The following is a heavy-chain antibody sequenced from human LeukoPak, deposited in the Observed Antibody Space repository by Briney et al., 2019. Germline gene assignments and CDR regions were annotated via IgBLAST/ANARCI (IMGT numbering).Heavy chain of an antibody. V-gene: IGHV1-69*05. CDR2: IIPIFGTA. D-gene: IGHD3-22*01. CDR1: GGTFSSYA. CDR3: ARSGYYYDSSGYLLFDY. Sequence: SVKVSCKASGGTFSSYAISWVRQTPGQGLEWMGGIIPIFGTANYAQKLQGRVTMTTDTSTSTAYMELRSLRSDDKAVYYCARSGYYYDSSGYLLFDYWGQGTLVTVSS. J-gene: IGHJ4*02.